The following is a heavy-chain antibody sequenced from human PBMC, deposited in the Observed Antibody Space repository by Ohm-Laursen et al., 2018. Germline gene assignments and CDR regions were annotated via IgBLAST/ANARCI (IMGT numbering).Heavy chain of an antibody. Sequence: TQTLTLTCTVSGFSLTIARMGVSWIRQPPGKPLEWLAHIFLNEEKAFSTSLRKRLTISKDTSNTQVVLTMTNMDPVDTATYFCARVRVVSATRKSYYFAMDVWGQGTTVTVSS. V-gene: IGHV2-26*01. CDR2: IFLNEEK. CDR1: GFSLTIARMG. CDR3: ARVRVVSATRKSYYFAMDV. J-gene: IGHJ6*02. D-gene: IGHD1-26*01.